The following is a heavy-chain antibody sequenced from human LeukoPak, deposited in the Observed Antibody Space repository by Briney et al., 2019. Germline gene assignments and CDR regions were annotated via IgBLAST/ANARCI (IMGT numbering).Heavy chain of an antibody. Sequence: PGGSLRLSCAASGFTFSSYAMHWVRQAPGKGLEWVAVISYDGSNKYYADSVKGRFTISRDNSKNTLYLQMNRLRAEDTAVYCCARVDSSGWYYFDYWGQGTLVTVSS. CDR1: GFTFSSYA. CDR3: ARVDSSGWYYFDY. D-gene: IGHD6-19*01. V-gene: IGHV3-30*04. CDR2: ISYDGSNK. J-gene: IGHJ4*02.